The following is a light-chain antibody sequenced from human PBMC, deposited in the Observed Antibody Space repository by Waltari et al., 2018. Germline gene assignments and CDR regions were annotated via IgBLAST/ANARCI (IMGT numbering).Light chain of an antibody. V-gene: IGKV1-5*03. J-gene: IGKJ2*01. Sequence: DLPMTQSPSTLSASVGDRVTITCRASQSISTWLAWYQQIPGEAPKLLIYKASSLESGVPSRFSGSGSGTEFTLTISSLRPDDFATYYCQQYNESPYTFGQGTKLEIK. CDR2: KAS. CDR3: QQYNESPYT. CDR1: QSISTW.